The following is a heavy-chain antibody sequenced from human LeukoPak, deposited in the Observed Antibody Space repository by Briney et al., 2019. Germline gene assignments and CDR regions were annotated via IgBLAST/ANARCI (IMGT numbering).Heavy chain of an antibody. CDR1: GGSFSGYY. J-gene: IGHJ6*02. D-gene: IGHD6-6*01. V-gene: IGHV4-34*01. Sequence: SETLSLTCAVYGGSFSGYYWSWIRQPPGKGLEWIGEINHSGSTNYNPSLKSRVTISVDTSKNQFSLKLSSVTAADTAVYYCARGRVRPISSSGMDVWGQGTTVTVSS. CDR3: ARGRVRPISSSGMDV. CDR2: INHSGST.